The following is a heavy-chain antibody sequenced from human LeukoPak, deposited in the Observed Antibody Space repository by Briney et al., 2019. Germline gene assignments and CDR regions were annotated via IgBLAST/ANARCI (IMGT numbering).Heavy chain of an antibody. D-gene: IGHD5-18*01. Sequence: PSETLSLTCAVYGGSFSGYYWSWIRQPPGKELEWIGEINEGGSTNDNPSLESRISISVDTSKNQVSLTLTSLTAADTAVYYCARAPVGYSFGYRGTHFDYWGQGILVTVSS. V-gene: IGHV4-34*01. J-gene: IGHJ4*02. CDR2: INEGGST. CDR1: GGSFSGYY. CDR3: ARAPVGYSFGYRGTHFDY.